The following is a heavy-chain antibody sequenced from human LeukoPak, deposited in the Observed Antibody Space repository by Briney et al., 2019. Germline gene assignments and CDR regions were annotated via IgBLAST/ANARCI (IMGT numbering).Heavy chain of an antibody. J-gene: IGHJ6*03. CDR3: ARERRDYYGDYPVYYYYMDV. CDR1: GYTFTSYY. Sequence: GASVKVSCKASGYTFTSYYMHWVRQAPGQGLEWMGIINPSDGSTSYAQKFQGRVTMTRDMSTSTVYMELSSLRSEDTAVYYCARERRDYYGDYPVYYYYMDVWGKGTTVTVSS. CDR2: INPSDGST. D-gene: IGHD4-17*01. V-gene: IGHV1-46*01.